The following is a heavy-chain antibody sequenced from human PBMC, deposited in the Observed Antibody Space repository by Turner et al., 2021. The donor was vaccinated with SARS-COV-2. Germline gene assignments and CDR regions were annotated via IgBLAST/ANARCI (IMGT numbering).Heavy chain of an antibody. Sequence: QVQLVESGGGVVQPGRSLRLSCAASRFTFSRYGMHWVRQAPGKGLEWVAVIWYDGSNKYYADSVKGRFTISRDNSKNTLYLQMNSLRAEDTAVYYCAKAGFGYSSGWGYFDYWGQGTLVTVSS. V-gene: IGHV3-33*06. CDR1: RFTFSRYG. CDR3: AKAGFGYSSGWGYFDY. D-gene: IGHD6-19*01. CDR2: IWYDGSNK. J-gene: IGHJ4*02.